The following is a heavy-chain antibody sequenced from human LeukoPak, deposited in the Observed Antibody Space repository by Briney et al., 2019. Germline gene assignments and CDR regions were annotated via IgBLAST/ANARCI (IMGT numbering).Heavy chain of an antibody. CDR3: AKDRDTTTVTHEERTAEYFQD. D-gene: IGHD4-17*01. CDR2: ISGRGGRT. V-gene: IGHV3-23*01. Sequence: PGGSLRLSCAASGFTFRSHAMSWVRQAPGKGLEWVSSISGRGGRTYYADSVRGRFTISRDNWKNTLYLQMNSLRAEDTAVYYCAKDRDTTTVTHEERTAEYFQDWGQGTLVTVSS. CDR1: GFTFRSHA. J-gene: IGHJ1*01.